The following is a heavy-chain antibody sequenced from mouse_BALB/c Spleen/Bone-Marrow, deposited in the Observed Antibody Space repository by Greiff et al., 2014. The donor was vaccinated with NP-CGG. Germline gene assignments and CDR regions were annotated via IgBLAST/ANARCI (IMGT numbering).Heavy chain of an antibody. V-gene: IGHV5-6-4*01. CDR2: ISSGGSYT. CDR3: TRDLYDGYSYYAMDY. J-gene: IGHJ4*01. D-gene: IGHD2-3*01. CDR1: EFTFSSYT. Sequence: EVQVVESGGGLVKPGGSLKLSCAASEFTFSSYTMSWVRQTPEKRLEWVATISSGGSYTYYPDSVKGRFTISRDNAKNTLYLQMSSLKSEDTAMYYCTRDLYDGYSYYAMDYWGQGTSVTVSS.